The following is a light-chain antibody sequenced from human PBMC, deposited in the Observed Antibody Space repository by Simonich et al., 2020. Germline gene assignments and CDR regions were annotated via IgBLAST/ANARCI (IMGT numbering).Light chain of an antibody. CDR1: QESSNY. CDR2: DAS. V-gene: IGKV1-33*01. J-gene: IGKJ3*01. CDR3: QQYDNLPFT. Sequence: DIQMTQSPSSLSASVGDRVTITGQASQESSNYLNWYQHKPGKAPKLLIYDASNLETGVPSRFSGSGSGTDFTFTISSLQPEDIATYYCQQYDNLPFTFGPGTKVDIK.